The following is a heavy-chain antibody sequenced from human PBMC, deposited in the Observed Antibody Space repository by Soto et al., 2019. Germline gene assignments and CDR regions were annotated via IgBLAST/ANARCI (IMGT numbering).Heavy chain of an antibody. CDR1: GGSISSGGYS. J-gene: IGHJ4*02. V-gene: IGHV4-30-2*01. D-gene: IGHD3-22*01. CDR3: AREMITLRWLDH. CDR2: IYHSGST. Sequence: SETLSLTCAVSGGSISSGGYSWSWIRQPPGKGLEWIGYIYHSGSTYYNPSLKSRVTISVDRSKNQFSLKLSSVTAADTAVFYYAREMITLRWLDHWGQGTLVTVSS.